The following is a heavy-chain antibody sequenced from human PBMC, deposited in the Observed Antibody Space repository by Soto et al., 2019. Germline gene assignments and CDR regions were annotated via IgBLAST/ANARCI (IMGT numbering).Heavy chain of an antibody. CDR1: GGSISSGGYS. V-gene: IGHV4-30-2*01. Sequence: QLQLQESGSGLVKPSQTLSLTCAVSGGSISSGGYSWSWIRQPPGKGLEWIGYIYHSGSTYYNPSLKSRVTISVDRSKNQFSLKRSSVTAADTAVYYCARSSPLWPDAFDIWGQGTMVTVSS. CDR2: IYHSGST. CDR3: ARSSPLWPDAFDI. D-gene: IGHD3-10*01. J-gene: IGHJ3*02.